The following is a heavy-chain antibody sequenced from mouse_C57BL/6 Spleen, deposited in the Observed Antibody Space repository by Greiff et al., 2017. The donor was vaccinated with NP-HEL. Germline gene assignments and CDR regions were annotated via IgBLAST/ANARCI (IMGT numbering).Heavy chain of an antibody. CDR2: INPSSGYT. J-gene: IGHJ2*01. Sequence: VKLMESGAELARPGASVKMSCKASGYTFTSYTMHWVKQRPGQGLEWIGYINPSSGYTKYNQKFKDKATLTADKSSSTAYMQLSSLTSEDSAVYYCARSGDYEGDYFDYWGQGTTLTVSS. V-gene: IGHV1-4*01. D-gene: IGHD2-4*01. CDR3: ARSGDYEGDYFDY. CDR1: GYTFTSYT.